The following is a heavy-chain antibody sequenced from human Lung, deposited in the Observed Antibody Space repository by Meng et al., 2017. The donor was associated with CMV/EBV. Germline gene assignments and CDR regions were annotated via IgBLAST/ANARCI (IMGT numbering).Heavy chain of an antibody. V-gene: IGHV3-30*02. CDR1: GFTFSNYG. Sequence: GGSLRLXXVASGFTFSNYGMNWVRQVPGKGLEWVSFIRHDVRGNYYADSVKGRFTISRDNAKKSVFLQMNSLRAEDTALYYCARVDILTGYFGLYYHGMDVWGQGTTVPVPS. J-gene: IGHJ6*02. D-gene: IGHD3-9*01. CDR2: IRHDVRGN. CDR3: ARVDILTGYFGLYYHGMDV.